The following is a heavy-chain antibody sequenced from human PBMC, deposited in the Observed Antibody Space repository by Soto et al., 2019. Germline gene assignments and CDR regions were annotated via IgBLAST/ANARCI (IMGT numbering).Heavy chain of an antibody. CDR2: INHSGST. J-gene: IGHJ4*02. D-gene: IGHD3-22*01. CDR1: GGSFSCYY. CDR3: ARGSPLDSSGYYFDY. Sequence: SETLSLTCAVYGGSFSCYYWIWIRQPPGKGLEWIGEINHSGSTNYNPSLKSRVTISVDTSKNQFSLKLSSVTAADTAVYYCARGSPLDSSGYYFDYWGQGTLVTVSS. V-gene: IGHV4-34*01.